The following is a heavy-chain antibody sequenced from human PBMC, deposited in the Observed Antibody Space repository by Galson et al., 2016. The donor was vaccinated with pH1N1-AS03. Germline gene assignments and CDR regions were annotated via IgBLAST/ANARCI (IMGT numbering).Heavy chain of an antibody. CDR3: ARTNYYHSSGDY. V-gene: IGHV1-69*05. CDR1: GGSFSTYA. D-gene: IGHD3-22*01. J-gene: IGHJ4*02. CDR2: IIPVFGTT. Sequence: SVKVSCKASGGSFSTYAITWVRQAPGQGLEWMGGIIPVFGTTSFAQKFQDRVTITRDTFVTTAYMELSSLRSEDTAVYYCARTNYYHSSGDYWGQGTLVTVSS.